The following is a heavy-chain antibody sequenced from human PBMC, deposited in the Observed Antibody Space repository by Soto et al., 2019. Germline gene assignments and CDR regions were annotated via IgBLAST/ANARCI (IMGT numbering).Heavy chain of an antibody. CDR3: ARGSLPARLHDPNPDTEERLVRHAAFNI. V-gene: IGHV3-53*04. CDR1: GITVSSNY. D-gene: IGHD6-6*01. CDR2: SYSGGST. Sequence: GGSLRLSCAASGITVSSNYMSWVRRAPGKGVEWVSVSYSGGSTYYADCVKGRFTISRHNSKNTLYLQMNSLRAEDTAVYYCARGSLPARLHDPNPDTEERLVRHAAFNIWGQGTMVTVSS. J-gene: IGHJ3*02.